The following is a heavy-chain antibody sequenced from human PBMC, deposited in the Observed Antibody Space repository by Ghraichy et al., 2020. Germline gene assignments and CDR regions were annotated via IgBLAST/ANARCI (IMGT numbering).Heavy chain of an antibody. CDR3: ALYDSSGYYNHDAFDI. CDR2: IYPGGSDT. J-gene: IGHJ3*02. D-gene: IGHD3-22*01. CDR1: GYSFTSYW. Sequence: GESLNISCKGSGYSFTSYWIGWVRQMPGKGLEWMGIIYPGGSDTRYSPSFQGQVTISADKSISTAYLQWSSLKASDTAMYYCALYDSSGYYNHDAFDIWGQGTMVTVSS. V-gene: IGHV5-51*01.